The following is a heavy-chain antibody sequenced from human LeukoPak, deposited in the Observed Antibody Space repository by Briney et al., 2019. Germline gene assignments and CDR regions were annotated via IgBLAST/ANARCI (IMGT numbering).Heavy chain of an antibody. V-gene: IGHV3-48*03. D-gene: IGHD3-10*01. Sequence: GGSLRLSYAASGFTFSSYEMNWARQAPGKGLEWVSYISSSGSTIYYADAVKGRFTISRDNAKNSLYLQMNSLRAEETAVYYCARDGRGADYWGQGTLVTVSS. CDR2: ISSSGSTI. CDR3: ARDGRGADY. CDR1: GFTFSSYE. J-gene: IGHJ4*02.